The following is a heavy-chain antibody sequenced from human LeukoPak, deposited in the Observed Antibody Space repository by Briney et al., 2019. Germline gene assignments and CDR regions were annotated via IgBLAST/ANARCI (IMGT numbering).Heavy chain of an antibody. Sequence: SETLSLTCTVSGGSISSSSYYWGWIRQPPGKGLEWIGSIYYRGSTYYNPSLKSRVTISVDTSKNQFSLKLSSVTAADTAVYYCARQGAPGFGDSFFDYWGQGTLVTVSS. CDR1: GGSISSSSYY. D-gene: IGHD3-10*01. CDR2: IYYRGST. CDR3: ARQGAPGFGDSFFDY. J-gene: IGHJ4*02. V-gene: IGHV4-39*01.